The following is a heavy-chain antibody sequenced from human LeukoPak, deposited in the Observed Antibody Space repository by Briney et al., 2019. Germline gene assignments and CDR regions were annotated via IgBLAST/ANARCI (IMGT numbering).Heavy chain of an antibody. CDR1: GYTFTSYY. Sequence: ASVKVSCKASGYTFTSYYMHWVRQAPGQGLEWMGIINPSGGSTSYAQKFQGRVTMNRDTSTRTVYIELSSLRCEDTAVYYCARDRVGVHHSRGYWFDPWGQGTLVTVSS. CDR3: ARDRVGVHHSRGYWFDP. J-gene: IGHJ5*02. D-gene: IGHD3-22*01. V-gene: IGHV1-46*01. CDR2: INPSGGST.